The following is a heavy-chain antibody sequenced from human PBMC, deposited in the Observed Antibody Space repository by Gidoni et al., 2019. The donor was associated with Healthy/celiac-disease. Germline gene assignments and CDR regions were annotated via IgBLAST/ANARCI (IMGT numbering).Heavy chain of an antibody. CDR3: ARPGSSGSYPSGAFDI. CDR2: ISPGDSDT. D-gene: IGHD1-26*01. V-gene: IGHV5-51*01. Sequence: EVQLVQSGAEVKKPGESLKISCKGSGYSFTSYWIGWVRQMPGKGLEWMGIISPGDSDTRYSPSFQGQVTISADKSISTAYLQWSSLKASDTAMYYCARPGSSGSYPSGAFDIWGQGTMVTVSS. CDR1: GYSFTSYW. J-gene: IGHJ3*02.